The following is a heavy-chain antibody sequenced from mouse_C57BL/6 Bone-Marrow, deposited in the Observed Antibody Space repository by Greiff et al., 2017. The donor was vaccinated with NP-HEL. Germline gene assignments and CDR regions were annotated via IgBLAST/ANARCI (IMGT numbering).Heavy chain of an antibody. D-gene: IGHD2-4*01. J-gene: IGHJ3*01. Sequence: QVQLQQSGAELARPGASVKMSCKASGYTFTSYTMHWVKQRPGQGLEWIGYINPSSGYTKYNQKFKDKATLTADKSSSTAYMQLSSLTSEDSAVYYCARCPLYYDYDVWFAYWGQGTLVTVSA. CDR3: ARCPLYYDYDVWFAY. V-gene: IGHV1-4*01. CDR1: GYTFTSYT. CDR2: INPSSGYT.